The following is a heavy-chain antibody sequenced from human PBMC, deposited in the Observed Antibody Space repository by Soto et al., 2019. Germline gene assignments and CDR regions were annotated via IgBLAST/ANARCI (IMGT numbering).Heavy chain of an antibody. CDR1: GFTFSDYA. V-gene: IGHV3-30*18. CDR2: VSHDGRNT. D-gene: IGHD6-19*01. CDR3: AKGGRQWQVTSDFNY. Sequence: VQLVESGGGVVQPGRSLRLSCAASGFTFSDYAMHWVRQAPGKGLEWVAVVSHDGRNTHYADSVKGRFTISRDSSKNRVSLEMTSQRAEDTAGYYCAKGGRQWQVTSDFNYWGQGALVTVSS. J-gene: IGHJ4*02.